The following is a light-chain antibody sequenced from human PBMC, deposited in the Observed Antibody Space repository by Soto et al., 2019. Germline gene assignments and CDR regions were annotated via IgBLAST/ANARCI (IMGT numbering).Light chain of an antibody. CDR1: QSISSY. V-gene: IGKV1-39*01. CDR3: QQSYSTLPFT. CDR2: AAS. Sequence: DIQMTQSPSSLSASVGDRVTITCRASQSISSYLNWYQQKPGKAPKLLIYAASSLQSGVPSRFSGSGSGTDFTLTNSSLQPEDFATYYCQQSYSTLPFTFGPGTKVDIK. J-gene: IGKJ3*01.